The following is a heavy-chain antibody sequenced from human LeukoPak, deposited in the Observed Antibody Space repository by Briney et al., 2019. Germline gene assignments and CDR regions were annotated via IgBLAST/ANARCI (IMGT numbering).Heavy chain of an antibody. Sequence: PGRSLRLSCAASGFTFRTYSMQWVRQAPGKGLEWVAVISKDGSIKFYGDSVKGRFTISRDNSKDTLYLQMDSLRDEDTAVYYCARNESQCSAGSCAGDYWGQGILVTVSS. CDR3: ARNESQCSAGSCAGDY. CDR1: GFTFRTYS. V-gene: IGHV3-30*04. J-gene: IGHJ4*02. D-gene: IGHD2-15*01. CDR2: ISKDGSIK.